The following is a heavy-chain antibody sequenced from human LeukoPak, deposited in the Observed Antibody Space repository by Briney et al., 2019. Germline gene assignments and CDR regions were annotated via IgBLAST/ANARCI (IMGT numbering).Heavy chain of an antibody. V-gene: IGHV3-48*03. CDR3: ARDAGGRTQREGWFDP. D-gene: IGHD1-26*01. Sequence: TGGSLRLSCAASGFTFSSYEMNWVRQAPGKGLEWVSSISSGGRWIYYAASLKGRFTISRDNAKNSLYLQMKSLRVEDTAVYYCARDAGGRTQREGWFDPWGQGTLVIVSS. J-gene: IGHJ5*02. CDR2: ISSGGRWI. CDR1: GFTFSSYE.